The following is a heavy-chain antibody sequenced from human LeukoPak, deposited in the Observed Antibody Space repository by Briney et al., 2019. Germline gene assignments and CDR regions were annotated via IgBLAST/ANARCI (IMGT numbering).Heavy chain of an antibody. J-gene: IGHJ3*02. CDR3: ARPKYYYDTTGTLDAFDI. CDR1: GYSFTNYW. CDR2: IYPGDSDT. Sequence: GESLQISCQGSGYSFTNYWVAWVRQMSGKGLEWMGIIYPGDSDTRYSPSFQDQVTISVDKSISTAYLQWSSLKASDTAMYYCARPKYYYDTTGTLDAFDIWGQGTMVTVSS. V-gene: IGHV5-51*01. D-gene: IGHD3-22*01.